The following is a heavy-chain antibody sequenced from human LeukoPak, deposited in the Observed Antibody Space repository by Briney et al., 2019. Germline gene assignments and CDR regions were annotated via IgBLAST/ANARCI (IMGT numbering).Heavy chain of an antibody. J-gene: IGHJ5*02. D-gene: IGHD3-3*01. CDR3: AREEKNVLRFLERSNWFDP. V-gene: IGHV1-2*02. CDR1: GYTFTGYY. Sequence: GASVKVSCKASGYTFTGYYMHWVRQAPGQGLEWMGWINPNGGGTNYAQKSQGRVTMTRDTSISTAYMELSRLRSDDTAVYYCAREEKNVLRFLERSNWFDPWGQGTLVTVSS. CDR2: INPNGGGT.